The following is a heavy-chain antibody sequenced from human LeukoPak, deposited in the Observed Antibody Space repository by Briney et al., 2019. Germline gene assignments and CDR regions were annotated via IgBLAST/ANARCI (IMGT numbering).Heavy chain of an antibody. CDR3: AKVDGDY. D-gene: IGHD3/OR15-3a*01. CDR1: GFTFSSYG. Sequence: GGSLRLSCAASGFTFSSYGMHWVRQAPGKGLEWVAVMSYDGSNKYYADSVKGQFTISRDNSKNTLYLQMNSLRAEDTAVYYCAKVDGDYWGQGTLVTVSS. J-gene: IGHJ4*02. CDR2: MSYDGSNK. V-gene: IGHV3-30*18.